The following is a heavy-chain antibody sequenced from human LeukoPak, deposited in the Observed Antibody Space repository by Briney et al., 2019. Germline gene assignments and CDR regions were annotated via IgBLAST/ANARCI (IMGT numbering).Heavy chain of an antibody. CDR1: GGSISGHY. CDR3: ASNAYDSSGYYDY. V-gene: IGHV4-59*11. CDR2: VYYSGVT. Sequence: PSETLSLTCTVSGGSISGHYWSWIRQPPGEGLEWIGYVYYSGVTNYNPSLKSRVTISVDTSKNQFSLKLSSVTAADTAVYYCASNAYDSSGYYDYWGQGTLVTVSS. D-gene: IGHD3-22*01. J-gene: IGHJ4*02.